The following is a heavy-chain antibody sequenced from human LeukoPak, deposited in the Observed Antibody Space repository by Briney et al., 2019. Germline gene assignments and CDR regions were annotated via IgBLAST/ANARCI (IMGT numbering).Heavy chain of an antibody. CDR3: ARRRDSGSLQHFDY. CDR1: GFTFSDYY. D-gene: IGHD1-26*01. V-gene: IGHV3-11*01. Sequence: GGSLRLSCAASGFTFSDYYMSWIRQAPGKGLEWVSYISSSGTTIYYADSVKGRFTISRDNAKNSLYLQMNSLRAEDTAVYYCARRRDSGSLQHFDYWGQGTLVTVAS. CDR2: ISSSGTTI. J-gene: IGHJ4*02.